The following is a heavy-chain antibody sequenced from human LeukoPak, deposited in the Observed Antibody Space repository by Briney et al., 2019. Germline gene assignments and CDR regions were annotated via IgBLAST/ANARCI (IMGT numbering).Heavy chain of an antibody. Sequence: GGSLRLSCAASGFMFSGFSMSWVRQTPGKGLEWVAKMTEYGTEIFYVDSVKGRFTISRDNAKNSLYLQMNSLRAEDTAVYYCARDLMGIAYRGAFYYWGQGTLVTVSS. V-gene: IGHV3-7*03. D-gene: IGHD6-13*01. J-gene: IGHJ4*02. CDR3: ARDLMGIAYRGAFYY. CDR2: MTEYGTEI. CDR1: GFMFSGFS.